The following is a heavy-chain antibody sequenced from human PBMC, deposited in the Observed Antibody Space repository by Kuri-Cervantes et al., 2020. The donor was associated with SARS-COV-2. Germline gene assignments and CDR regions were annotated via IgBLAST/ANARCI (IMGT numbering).Heavy chain of an antibody. Sequence: ESLKISCTVSGGSISSGDYYWSWIRQPPGKGLEWIGYIYYSGSTNYNPSLKSRVTISVDTSKNQFSLKLSSVTAADTAVYYCARESSSSWYWFDPWGQGTLVTVSS. CDR2: IYYSGST. CDR1: GGSISSGDYY. CDR3: ARESSSSWYWFDP. D-gene: IGHD6-13*01. V-gene: IGHV4-61*08. J-gene: IGHJ5*02.